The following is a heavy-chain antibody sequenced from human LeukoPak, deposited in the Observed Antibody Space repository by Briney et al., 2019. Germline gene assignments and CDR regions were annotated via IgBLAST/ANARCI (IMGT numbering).Heavy chain of an antibody. J-gene: IGHJ4*02. Sequence: GASVKVSCKASGYTFTDYYMHWVRQAPGQGFEWMGWINPNDGDTYYAQKFQGRVTMTRDTSISTAHMEVSGLRSDDTAVYYCARANFLYCSSTSCLFDYWGQGTLVTVSS. V-gene: IGHV1-2*02. D-gene: IGHD2-2*01. CDR3: ARANFLYCSSTSCLFDY. CDR2: INPNDGDT. CDR1: GYTFTDYY.